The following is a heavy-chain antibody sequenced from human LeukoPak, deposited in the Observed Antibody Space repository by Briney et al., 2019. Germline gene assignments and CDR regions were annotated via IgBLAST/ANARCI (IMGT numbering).Heavy chain of an antibody. CDR2: INSDGRSI. CDR3: ARDFYYGSGSLDQ. J-gene: IGHJ4*02. D-gene: IGHD3-10*01. Sequence: SGGSLRLSCAASGFTFSSYWMHWVRQGPGKGLVWVSRINSDGRSISYADSVKGRFTISRDNAKNTLYLRMNSLRAEDTAVYYCARDFYYGSGSLDQWGQGTLVTVSS. V-gene: IGHV3-74*01. CDR1: GFTFSSYW.